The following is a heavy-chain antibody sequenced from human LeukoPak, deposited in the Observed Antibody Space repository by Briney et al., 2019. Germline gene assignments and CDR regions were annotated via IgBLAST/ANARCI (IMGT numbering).Heavy chain of an antibody. V-gene: IGHV4-39*07. CDR3: ARSGTVGATFYYYMDV. Sequence: SETLSLTCTVSGGSISSSSYYWGWIRQPPGKGLEWIGSIYYSGSTYYNPSLKSRVTISVDTSKNQFSLKLSSVTAADTAVYFCARSGTVGATFYYYMDVWGKGTTVTVSS. CDR1: GGSISSSSYY. D-gene: IGHD1-26*01. J-gene: IGHJ6*03. CDR2: IYYSGST.